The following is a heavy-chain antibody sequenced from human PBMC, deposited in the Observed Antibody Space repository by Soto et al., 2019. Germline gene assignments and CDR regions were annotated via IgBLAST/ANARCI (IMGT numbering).Heavy chain of an antibody. CDR1: GFTFSNAW. J-gene: IGHJ6*02. D-gene: IGHD6-13*01. Sequence: PGGSLRLSCAASGFTFSNAWMSWVRQAPGKGLEWVGRIKSKTDGGTTDYAAPVKGRFTISRDDSKNTLYLQMNSLKTEDTAVYYCTTASEQLVQYYYYGMDVWGQGTTVTVSS. CDR2: IKSKTDGGTT. V-gene: IGHV3-15*01. CDR3: TTASEQLVQYYYYGMDV.